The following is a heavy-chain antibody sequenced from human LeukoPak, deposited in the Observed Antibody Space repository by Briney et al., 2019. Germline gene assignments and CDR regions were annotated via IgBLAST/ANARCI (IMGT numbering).Heavy chain of an antibody. D-gene: IGHD2-15*01. V-gene: IGHV4-34*01. Sequence: SETLSLTCAVYGGSFSGYYWSWIRQPPGKGLEWIGEINHSGSTNYNPSLKSRVTISVDTSKNQFSLKLSSVTAADTAVYYCARIRYCSGGSCSWGQGTLVTVSS. CDR1: GGSFSGYY. J-gene: IGHJ5*02. CDR2: INHSGST. CDR3: ARIRYCSGGSCS.